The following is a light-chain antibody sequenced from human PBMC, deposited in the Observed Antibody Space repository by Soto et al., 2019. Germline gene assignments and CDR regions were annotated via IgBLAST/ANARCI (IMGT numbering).Light chain of an antibody. CDR2: EGS. CDR1: SSDVGSYNL. Sequence: QSVLSQPASVSGSPGQSITISCTGTSSDVGSYNLVSWYQQHPGKAPKLMIYEGSKRPSGVSSRFSGSKSGNTASLTISRLQAEDEADYYRCSYAGSSTFSYVFGTGTKVTVL. CDR3: CSYAGSSTFSYV. V-gene: IGLV2-23*03. J-gene: IGLJ1*01.